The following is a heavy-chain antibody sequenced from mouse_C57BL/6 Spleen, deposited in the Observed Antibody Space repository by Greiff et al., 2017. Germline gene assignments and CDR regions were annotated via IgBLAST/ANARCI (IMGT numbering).Heavy chain of an antibody. Sequence: VQLQQPGTELVKPGASVKLSCKASGYTFTSYWMHWVKQRPGQGLEWIGNINPSNGGTNYNEKFKSKATLTVDKSSSTAYMQLSSLTSEDSAVYYCARTRNPYYYAMDYWGQGTSVTVSS. J-gene: IGHJ4*01. D-gene: IGHD2-1*01. V-gene: IGHV1-53*01. CDR2: INPSNGGT. CDR3: ARTRNPYYYAMDY. CDR1: GYTFTSYW.